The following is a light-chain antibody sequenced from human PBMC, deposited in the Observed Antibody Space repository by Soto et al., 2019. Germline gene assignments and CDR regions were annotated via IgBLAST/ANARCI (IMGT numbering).Light chain of an antibody. V-gene: IGLV1-44*01. J-gene: IGLJ1*01. CDR1: SSNIGTSS. CDR2: TTN. CDR3: AAWDDSLNGHV. Sequence: QSLLAKPHSASGNPGQRVTISCSGSSSNIGTSSVHWFQQLPGTAPKLLISTTNQRPSGVPERFSGSKSGTSASLAISGLQSEDEADYYCAAWDDSLNGHVFGTGTQLTVL.